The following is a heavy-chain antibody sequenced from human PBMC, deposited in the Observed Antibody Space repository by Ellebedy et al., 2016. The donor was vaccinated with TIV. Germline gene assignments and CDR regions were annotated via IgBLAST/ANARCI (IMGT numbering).Heavy chain of an antibody. D-gene: IGHD2-15*01. CDR1: GFTFSNCA. Sequence: GGSLRLXCAASGFTFSNCAMSWVRQAPGKGLEWVSDISGSGASTHYTDSAKGRFTISRDNSQNTVFLEMISLRAEDTAVYYCAKPRYCSDGNYNSAFGHWGQGTLVTVSS. CDR3: AKPRYCSDGNYNSAFGH. CDR2: ISGSGAST. V-gene: IGHV3-23*01. J-gene: IGHJ4*02.